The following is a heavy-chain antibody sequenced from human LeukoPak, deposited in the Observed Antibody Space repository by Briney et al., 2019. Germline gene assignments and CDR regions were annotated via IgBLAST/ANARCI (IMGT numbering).Heavy chain of an antibody. CDR2: FDPEDDET. D-gene: IGHD6-13*01. V-gene: IGHV1-24*01. CDR1: GYTLTELS. Sequence: ASVKVSCKVSGYTLTELSMHWVRQAPGKGLEWMGGFDPEDDETIYAQKFQGRVTTTEDTSTDTAYMELSSLRSEDTAVYYCAIVVQQLLLALDYWGQGTLVTVSS. CDR3: AIVVQQLLLALDY. J-gene: IGHJ4*02.